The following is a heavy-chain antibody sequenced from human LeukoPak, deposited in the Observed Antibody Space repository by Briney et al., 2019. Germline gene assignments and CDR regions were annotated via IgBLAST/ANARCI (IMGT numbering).Heavy chain of an antibody. CDR2: IYYDGSNK. J-gene: IGHJ4*02. CDR3: VRDGLLSTGRDFFDY. D-gene: IGHD2-8*02. CDR1: GFTFSNYA. V-gene: IGHV3-33*01. Sequence: PGGSLRLSCVASGFTFSNYAMHWVRQAPGKGLEWVAGIYYDGSNKYYADSVKGRFTISRDNSKNTVFLQMNSLRAEDTAVYFCVRDGLLSTGRDFFDYWGQETLVTVSS.